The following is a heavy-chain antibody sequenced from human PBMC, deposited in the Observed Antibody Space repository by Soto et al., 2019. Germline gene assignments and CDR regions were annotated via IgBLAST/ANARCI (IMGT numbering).Heavy chain of an antibody. J-gene: IGHJ5*02. D-gene: IGHD2-2*02. CDR2: IYYSGST. V-gene: IGHV4-39*01. Sequence: XGTLSLTFTVSGGSISRSTYYGGWIRQPPGKGLEWIGSIYYSGSTYYRPSLKSRVTISVDTSKNQFSLKLSSVTAADTAVYYCARQVPAAIRLGWFDPWGQGTLVTVSS. CDR3: ARQVPAAIRLGWFDP. CDR1: GGSISRSTYY.